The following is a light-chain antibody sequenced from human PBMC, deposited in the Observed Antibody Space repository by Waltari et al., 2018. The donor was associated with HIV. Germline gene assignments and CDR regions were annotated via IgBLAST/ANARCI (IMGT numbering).Light chain of an antibody. V-gene: IGLV1-51*01. CDR2: DND. J-gene: IGLJ2*01. CDR1: TSNIGNNY. CDR3: ATWDSSLSAVV. Sequence: QSLLTQPPSVSAATGQKIIISCAGSTSNIGNNYVSCYQHLPGPAPKVPIYDNDKRPSGVPDRFSGSKSGTSATLAITGLQTGDEADYYCATWDSSLSAVVFGGGTKVTVL.